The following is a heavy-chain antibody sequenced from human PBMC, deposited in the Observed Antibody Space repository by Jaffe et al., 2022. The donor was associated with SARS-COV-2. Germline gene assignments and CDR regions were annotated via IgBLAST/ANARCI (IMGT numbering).Heavy chain of an antibody. Sequence: QLQLQESGPGLVKPSETLSLTCTVSGVSISNVTYYWGWIRQPPGKGPEWIATIYYTGTTYYNPSLKSRIAISVDTSKNQFSLKVSSVTAADTAVYYCVRHDSDGYDGANWFDPWGQGTLVTVSS. J-gene: IGHJ5*02. V-gene: IGHV4-39*01. CDR1: GVSISNVTYY. D-gene: IGHD5-12*01. CDR2: IYYTGTT. CDR3: VRHDSDGYDGANWFDP.